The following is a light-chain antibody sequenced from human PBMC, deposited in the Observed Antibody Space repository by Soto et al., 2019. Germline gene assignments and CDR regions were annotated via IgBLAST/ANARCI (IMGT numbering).Light chain of an antibody. CDR2: KVS. CDR1: SSDVGAGDF. Sequence: QSALTQPASVSGSPRQSITISCTGTSSDVGAGDFVSWYQQRPGNAPNLMIYKVSNRPSGVSNRFSGSKSGNTASLPISGLQAEDEGDYYCCSYTRSYTRVFGGGTKLTVL. CDR3: CSYTRSYTRV. V-gene: IGLV2-14*01. J-gene: IGLJ3*02.